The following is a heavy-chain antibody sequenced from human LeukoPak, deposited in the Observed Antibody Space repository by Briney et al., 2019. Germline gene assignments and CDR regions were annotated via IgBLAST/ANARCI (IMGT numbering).Heavy chain of an antibody. CDR3: ARGVRGYSRGSRFDS. J-gene: IGHJ4*02. D-gene: IGHD5-18*01. CDR1: GFTFNHYY. V-gene: IGHV3-11*04. CDR2: ISSSGSTI. Sequence: AGSLRLSCAASGFTFNHYYMTWFRQAPGLGLQSDSYISSSGSTIYYADSVKGRFTISRDSAKNSLYLQMNSLRDEDTSVYYCARGVRGYSRGSRFDSWGQGTLVTVSS.